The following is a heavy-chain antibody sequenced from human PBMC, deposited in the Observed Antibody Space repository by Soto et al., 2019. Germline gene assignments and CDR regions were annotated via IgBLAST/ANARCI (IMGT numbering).Heavy chain of an antibody. CDR2: IYYSGST. V-gene: IGHV4-31*03. D-gene: IGHD3-10*01. CDR3: ARTGRYSFDS. CDR1: GGSISSGGYY. J-gene: IGHJ4*02. Sequence: QVQLQESGPGLVKPSQTLSLTCTVSGGSISSGGYYWSWIRQHPGKGLEWIGYIYYSGSTYYNPSPTRRVTSSVDTSKNQFSLKLSSVTAADTAVYCCARTGRYSFDSGGQGTLVTVSS.